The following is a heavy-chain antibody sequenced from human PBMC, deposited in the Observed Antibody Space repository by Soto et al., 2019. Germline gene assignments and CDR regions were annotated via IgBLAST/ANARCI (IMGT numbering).Heavy chain of an antibody. CDR3: ARGTGGVAATQFDY. J-gene: IGHJ4*02. V-gene: IGHV4-59*01. D-gene: IGHD2-15*01. Sequence: SETLSLTCTVSGGSISSYYWSWIRQPPGKGLEWIGYIYYSGSTNYNPSLKSRVTISVDTSKNQFSLKLSSVTAADTAVYYCARGTGGVAATQFDYWGQGTLVPVSS. CDR2: IYYSGST. CDR1: GGSISSYY.